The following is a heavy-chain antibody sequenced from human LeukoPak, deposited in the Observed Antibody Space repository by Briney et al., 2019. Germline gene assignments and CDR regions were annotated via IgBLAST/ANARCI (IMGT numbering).Heavy chain of an antibody. D-gene: IGHD2-21*01. CDR3: ARPGLAYCGGDCYSSDGYYFDY. J-gene: IGHJ4*02. CDR1: GEYFSTYY. Sequence: SETLSLTCAVYGEYFSTYYYSWIRQPPGKGLEWIGEINHSGSTNYNPSLKSRLTIPVDMSKKQFFLRLSSVTAADTAMYYCARPGLAYCGGDCYSSDGYYFDYWGQGTLVTVSS. V-gene: IGHV4-34*01. CDR2: INHSGST.